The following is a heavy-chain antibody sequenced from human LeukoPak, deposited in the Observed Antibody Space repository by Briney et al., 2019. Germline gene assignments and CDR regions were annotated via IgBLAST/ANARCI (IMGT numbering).Heavy chain of an antibody. V-gene: IGHV3-9*01. CDR3: AKGVTVTTPHFDY. Sequence: PGGSLRLSCAASGFTFDDYAMHWVRQAPGKGLEWVSGISWNSGSIGYADSVKGRFTISRDNAKNSLYLQMNSLRAEDTALYYCAKGVTVTTPHFDYWGQGTLVTVSS. D-gene: IGHD4-17*01. J-gene: IGHJ4*02. CDR1: GFTFDDYA. CDR2: ISWNSGSI.